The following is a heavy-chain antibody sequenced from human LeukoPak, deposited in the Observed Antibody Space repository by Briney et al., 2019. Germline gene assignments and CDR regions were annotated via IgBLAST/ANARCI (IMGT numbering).Heavy chain of an antibody. CDR2: IYYSGST. Sequence: SETLSLTCTVSGGSISGYYWSWIRQPPGKGLEWIGYIYYSGSTNYNPSLKSRVTMSVETSKNQFSLNLSPVTAADTAVYYCARGRKSIAAAGYQHWGQGTLVTVSS. D-gene: IGHD6-13*01. CDR3: ARGRKSIAAAGYQH. V-gene: IGHV4-59*01. J-gene: IGHJ1*01. CDR1: GGSISGYY.